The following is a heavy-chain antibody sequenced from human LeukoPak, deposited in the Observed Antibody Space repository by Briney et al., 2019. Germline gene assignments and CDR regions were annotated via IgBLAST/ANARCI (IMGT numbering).Heavy chain of an antibody. CDR1: GYTFTGYY. V-gene: IGHV1-2*02. Sequence: GASVKVSCKASGYTFTGYYMHWVRQAPGQGLEWMGWINPNSGGTNYAQKFQDRVTMTRDTSISTAYMELSRLRSDDTAVYYCARVLGPGGDEYYFDYWGQGTLVSVCS. J-gene: IGHJ4*02. CDR2: INPNSGGT. CDR3: ARVLGPGGDEYYFDY. D-gene: IGHD2-21*02.